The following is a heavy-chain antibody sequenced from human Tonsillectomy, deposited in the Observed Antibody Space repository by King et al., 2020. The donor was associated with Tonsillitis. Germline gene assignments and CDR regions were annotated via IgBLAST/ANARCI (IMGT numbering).Heavy chain of an antibody. D-gene: IGHD3-22*01. V-gene: IGHV3-30*01. J-gene: IGHJ3*02. Sequence: VQLVESGGGVVQPGGSLRLSCVGSGFPFITSVMHWVRESPGEGLEWVPGMSFDGSKHYADSGKGRFTISRDASKNTLYLQMESLRPEETTIYYCTREGWSSGHAPAFNIWGQGTLVTVSS. CDR3: TREGWSSGHAPAFNI. CDR1: GFPFITSV. CDR2: MSFDGSK.